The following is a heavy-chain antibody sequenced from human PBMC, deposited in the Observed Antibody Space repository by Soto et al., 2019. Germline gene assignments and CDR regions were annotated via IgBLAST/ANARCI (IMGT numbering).Heavy chain of an antibody. V-gene: IGHV4-34*01. CDR3: ARAMSGAVSTSVNGWFDP. Sequence: PSVTLSLTCAVYGGSFSGYYWNWLRQPPGKGLEWIGDINHSGSTKYKPSLKSRVTISVATYKNQFSLKLISVTAADTAVYYCARAMSGAVSTSVNGWFDPWGQGTLVTVSS. CDR1: GGSFSGYY. J-gene: IGHJ5*02. D-gene: IGHD2-8*01. CDR2: INHSGST.